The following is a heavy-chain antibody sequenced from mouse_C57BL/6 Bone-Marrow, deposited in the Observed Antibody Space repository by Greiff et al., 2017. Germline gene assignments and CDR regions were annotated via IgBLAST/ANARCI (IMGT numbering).Heavy chain of an antibody. CDR1: GYSFTDYN. J-gene: IGHJ4*01. CDR3: AGWSYYYGSTGAMGY. CDR2: INPNYGTT. Sequence: EVKLQESGPELVKPGASVKISCKASGYSFTDYNMNWVKQSNGKSLEWIGVINPNYGTTSYNQKFKGKATLTVDQSSSTAYMQLNSLTSEDSAVYYGAGWSYYYGSTGAMGYRGQATSVTVS. D-gene: IGHD1-1*01. V-gene: IGHV1-39*01.